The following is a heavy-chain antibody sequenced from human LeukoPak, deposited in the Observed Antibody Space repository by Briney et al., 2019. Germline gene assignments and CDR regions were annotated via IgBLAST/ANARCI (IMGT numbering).Heavy chain of an antibody. Sequence: GGSLRLSCAASGLTFSNYWMSWVRQTPGKGLEWVANIKQDGRERYYVDSVKGRFTISRDNAKNSLYLQMSSLRAEDTAVYYCARKGELERRRSWDCWGQGTLVTVSS. CDR1: GLTFSNYW. J-gene: IGHJ4*02. D-gene: IGHD1-1*01. V-gene: IGHV3-7*03. CDR2: IKQDGRER. CDR3: ARKGELERRRSWDC.